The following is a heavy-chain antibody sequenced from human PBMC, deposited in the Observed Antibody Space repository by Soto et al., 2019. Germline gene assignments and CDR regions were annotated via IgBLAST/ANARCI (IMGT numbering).Heavy chain of an antibody. CDR3: ASESSVAEAWVHAFDI. CDR1: GGTFSSYA. Sequence: AAVKVSCKASGGTFSSYAISWVRQAPGQGLEWMGGIIPIFGTANYAQKFQGRVTITADESTSTAYMELSSLRSEDTAVYYCASESSVAEAWVHAFDIWGQGTLVTVSS. D-gene: IGHD6-19*01. J-gene: IGHJ3*02. CDR2: IIPIFGTA. V-gene: IGHV1-69*13.